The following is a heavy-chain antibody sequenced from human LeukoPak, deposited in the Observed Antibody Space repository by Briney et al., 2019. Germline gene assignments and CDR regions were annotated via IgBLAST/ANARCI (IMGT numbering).Heavy chain of an antibody. D-gene: IGHD1-26*01. Sequence: GGSLRLSCASFGFTFSSYAMSWVRQAPGKGLEWVSAISGSGYSTYYADSVKGRFTISRDNSKNTLYLQMNSLRAEDTAVYYCARNGIRGWYFDYWGQGTLVIVSS. CDR2: ISGSGYST. V-gene: IGHV3-23*01. CDR1: GFTFSSYA. CDR3: ARNGIRGWYFDY. J-gene: IGHJ4*02.